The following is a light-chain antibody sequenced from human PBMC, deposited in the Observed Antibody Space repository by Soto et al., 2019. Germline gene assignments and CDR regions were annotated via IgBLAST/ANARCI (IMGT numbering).Light chain of an antibody. CDR1: SSNIETNY. CDR2: SNT. J-gene: IGLJ1*01. Sequence: QAVLTQPPSASGTPGQRVTISCSGSSSNIETNYVYWYQQLPGAAPKLLIYSNTNRPSGVPDRFSGSRSGTSASLAITGLQAEDEADYYCQSYDSSLSGSVFGTGTKVTVL. V-gene: IGLV1-40*01. CDR3: QSYDSSLSGSV.